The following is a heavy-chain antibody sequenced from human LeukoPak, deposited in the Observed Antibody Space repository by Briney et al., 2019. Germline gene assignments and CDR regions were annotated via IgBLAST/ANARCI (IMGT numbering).Heavy chain of an antibody. CDR3: AREGVNWNYDYYYYGMDV. Sequence: GASVKVSFKASGYTFTSYDINWVRQATGQGLEWMGWMNPNSGNTGYAQKFQGRVTMTRNTSVSTAYMELSSLRSEDTAVYYCAREGVNWNYDYYYYGMDVWGQGTTVTVSS. CDR2: MNPNSGNT. D-gene: IGHD1-7*01. J-gene: IGHJ6*02. CDR1: GYTFTSYD. V-gene: IGHV1-8*01.